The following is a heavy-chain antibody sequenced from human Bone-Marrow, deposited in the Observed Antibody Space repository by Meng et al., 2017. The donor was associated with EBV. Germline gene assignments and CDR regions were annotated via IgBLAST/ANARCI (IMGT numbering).Heavy chain of an antibody. CDR2: LIPMSGAP. Sequence: QGQLVQCGAEGKKPGASVKVACKTSGGTFSSDAISWVRQAPGQGLVWLGGLIPMSGAPYYAQNFQGRVTITADESTSTHYMELSNLRSEDTAMYYCASESGRGFTPDYWGQGTLVTVSS. CDR3: ASESGRGFTPDY. V-gene: IGHV1-69*01. D-gene: IGHD3-10*01. J-gene: IGHJ4*02. CDR1: GGTFSSDA.